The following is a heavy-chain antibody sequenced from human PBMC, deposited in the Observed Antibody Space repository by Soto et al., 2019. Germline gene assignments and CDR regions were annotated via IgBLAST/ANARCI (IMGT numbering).Heavy chain of an antibody. D-gene: IGHD3-10*01. V-gene: IGHV4-4*07. CDR1: GGSINSYW. CDR2: VYSSGTT. Sequence: QVQLQESGPGLVKPSETLSLTCSVSGGSINSYWWSWIRQPAGKGLEWIGRVYSSGTTDYNPSLNSRATLSVETSKNQFSLKLSSVTAADTAVYYCARDIGSHAYGEGYWGQGIQVTVSS. CDR3: ARDIGSHAYGEGY. J-gene: IGHJ4*02.